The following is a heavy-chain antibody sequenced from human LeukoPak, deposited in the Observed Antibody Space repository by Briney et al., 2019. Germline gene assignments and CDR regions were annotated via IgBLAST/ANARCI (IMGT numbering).Heavy chain of an antibody. V-gene: IGHV3-23*01. CDR1: GFTFSSYA. CDR2: ISGSGGST. J-gene: IGHJ4*02. D-gene: IGHD2-15*01. Sequence: GGSLRLSCAASGFTFSSYAMSWVREAPGKGLEWVSAISGSGGSTYYADSVKGRFTISRDSSKNTLYLQMNSLRAEVTAVYYCAKPVGYCSGGSCYSVDYWGQGTLVTVSS. CDR3: AKPVGYCSGGSCYSVDY.